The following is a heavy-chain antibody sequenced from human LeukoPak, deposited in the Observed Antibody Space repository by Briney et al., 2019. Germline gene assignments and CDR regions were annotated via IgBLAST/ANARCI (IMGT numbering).Heavy chain of an antibody. Sequence: GGSLRPSCAASGFTFSSYGMHWVRQAPGKGLEWVAFIRYDGSNKYYADSVKGRFTISRDNSKNTLYLQMNSLRAEDTAVYYCAKTPGYCSSTSCLPLFDYWGQGTLVTVSS. V-gene: IGHV3-30*02. CDR3: AKTPGYCSSTSCLPLFDY. CDR2: IRYDGSNK. CDR1: GFTFSSYG. D-gene: IGHD2-2*01. J-gene: IGHJ4*02.